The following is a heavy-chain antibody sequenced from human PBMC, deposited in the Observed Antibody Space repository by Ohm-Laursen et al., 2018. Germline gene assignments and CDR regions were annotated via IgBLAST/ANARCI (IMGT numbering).Heavy chain of an antibody. Sequence: SLRLSCTASGFTVSSNYISWVRQAPGEGLEWVSVIYIGGTGYYADSVKGRFTISRDVSKNTVNLQMSSLRADDTAVYYCAKGGADTPFDSWGQGTLVTVSS. CDR2: IYIGGTG. CDR3: AKGGADTPFDS. J-gene: IGHJ4*02. CDR1: GFTVSSNY. D-gene: IGHD2-2*02. V-gene: IGHV3-53*01.